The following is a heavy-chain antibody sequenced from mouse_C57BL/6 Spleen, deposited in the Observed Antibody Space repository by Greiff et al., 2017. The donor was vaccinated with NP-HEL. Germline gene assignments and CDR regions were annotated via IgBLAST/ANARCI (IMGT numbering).Heavy chain of an antibody. CDR3: TNYYPRGGYFDV. CDR2: IDPETGGT. D-gene: IGHD1-1*01. CDR1: GYTFTDYE. V-gene: IGHV1-15*01. J-gene: IGHJ1*03. Sequence: VQLVESGAELVRPGASVTLSCKASGYTFTDYEMHWVKQTPVHGLEWIGAIDPETGGTAYNQKFKGKAILTADKSSSTAYMELRSLTSEDSAVYYCTNYYPRGGYFDVWGTGTTVTVSS.